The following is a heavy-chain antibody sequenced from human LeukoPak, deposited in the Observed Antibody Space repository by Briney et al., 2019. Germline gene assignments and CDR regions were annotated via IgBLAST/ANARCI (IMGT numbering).Heavy chain of an antibody. CDR1: GFTFDDYD. D-gene: IGHD5-12*01. J-gene: IGHJ6*03. Sequence: GGSLRLSCAASGFTFDDYDMSWVRQAPGKGLEWVSNINWNGGSANYADSVKGRFTISRDNSKNTLYLQMNSLRAEDTAVYYCAKDSEDIVATSVHYYYYMDVWGKGTTVTISS. V-gene: IGHV3-20*04. CDR2: INWNGGSA. CDR3: AKDSEDIVATSVHYYYYMDV.